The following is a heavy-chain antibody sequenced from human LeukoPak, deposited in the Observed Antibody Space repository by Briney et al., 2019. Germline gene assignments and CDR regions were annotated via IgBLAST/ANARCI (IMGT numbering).Heavy chain of an antibody. CDR2: INPNSGGT. CDR1: GYTFTGCY. CDR3: ARENDGDYVDHFDY. J-gene: IGHJ4*02. D-gene: IGHD4-17*01. Sequence: ASVKVSCKASGYTFTGCYMHWVRQAPGQGLEWMGWINPNSGGTNYAQKFQGRVTMTRDTSISTAYMELSRLRSDDTAVYYCARENDGDYVDHFDYWGQGTLVTVSS. V-gene: IGHV1-2*02.